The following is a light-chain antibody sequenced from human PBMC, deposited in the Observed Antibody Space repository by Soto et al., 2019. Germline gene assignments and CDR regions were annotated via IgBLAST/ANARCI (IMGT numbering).Light chain of an antibody. CDR1: QHVTTTY. J-gene: IGKJ4*01. CDR2: GAT. CDR3: KQYHSSFT. Sequence: IVLTQSPATLSLSPGERATLSCTASQHVTTTYIAWYQQKFGQAPSLLIYGATTRATGTPDSFTGGGFGTDFKLNISRVETENLTVYYCKQYHSSFTFGRGTKVEMK. V-gene: IGKV3-20*01.